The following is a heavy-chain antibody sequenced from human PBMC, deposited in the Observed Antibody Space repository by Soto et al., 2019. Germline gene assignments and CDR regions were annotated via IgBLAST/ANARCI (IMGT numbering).Heavy chain of an antibody. CDR2: FDPEDGET. V-gene: IGHV1-24*01. CDR3: AIGGYISGPPGWYFDL. J-gene: IGHJ2*01. CDR1: RYTLAKLS. D-gene: IGHD5-18*01. Sequence: QVQLVQSGAEVKKPGASVKVSCKVSRYTLAKLSMHWVRQAPGKGLEWMGSFDPEDGETIYAQKFQGRVTMTEDTSTDTAYMDLSSLRSEDTAVYYCAIGGYISGPPGWYFDLWGRGTLVTVSS.